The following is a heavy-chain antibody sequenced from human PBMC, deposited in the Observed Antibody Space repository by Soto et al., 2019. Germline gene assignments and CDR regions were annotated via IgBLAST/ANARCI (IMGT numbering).Heavy chain of an antibody. CDR2: INHSGST. V-gene: IGHV4-34*01. D-gene: IGHD4-17*01. CDR1: GGSFSGYY. Sequence: SETLSLTCAVYGGSFSGYYWSWIRQPPGKGLEWIGEINHSGSTNYNPSLKSRVTISVDTSKNQFSLKLSSVTAADTAVYYCARVGPTVTTCWFDPWGQGTLVTVSS. J-gene: IGHJ5*02. CDR3: ARVGPTVTTCWFDP.